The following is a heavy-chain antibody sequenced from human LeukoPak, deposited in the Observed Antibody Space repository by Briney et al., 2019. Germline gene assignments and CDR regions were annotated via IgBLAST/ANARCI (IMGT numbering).Heavy chain of an antibody. J-gene: IGHJ4*02. D-gene: IGHD3-9*01. CDR2: MNPNSGNT. CDR1: GYTFTSYD. Sequence: GASVKVSCKASGYTFTSYDINWVRQATGQGLEWMGWMNPNSGNTGYAQKFQGRVTMTRDTSISTAYMELSSLRSEDTAVYYCARAPSGYFDWLLLRGVLDYWGQGTLVTVSS. CDR3: ARAPSGYFDWLLLRGVLDY. V-gene: IGHV1-8*01.